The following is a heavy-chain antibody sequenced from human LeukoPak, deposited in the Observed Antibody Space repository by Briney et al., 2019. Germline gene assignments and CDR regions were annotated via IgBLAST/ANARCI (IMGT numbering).Heavy chain of an antibody. CDR2: IGISSNKI. Sequence: GGSLRLSCAASGFTLRSYTMNWVRQAPGKGLEWVSSIGISSNKIYYADSVKGRFIISRDNAKSSVYLQMNSLRAEDTAVYYCARDPTYYLRYGYFDFWGQGILVTVSS. CDR3: ARDPTYYLRYGYFDF. V-gene: IGHV3-21*01. CDR1: GFTLRSYT. J-gene: IGHJ4*02. D-gene: IGHD1-26*01.